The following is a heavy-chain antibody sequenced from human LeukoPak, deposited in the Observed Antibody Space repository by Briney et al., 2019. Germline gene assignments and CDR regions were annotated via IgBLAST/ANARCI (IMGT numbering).Heavy chain of an antibody. D-gene: IGHD1-26*01. J-gene: IGHJ4*02. CDR3: AKDVSGVGYFDY. V-gene: IGHV3-23*01. Sequence: PGGSLRLSCAASGFTFSSYAMSWVRQAPGKGLEWVSVISGSGGSTYYADSVKGRFTISRDNSKNTLYLQMNSLRAEDTAVYYCAKDVSGVGYFDYWGQGTLVTVSS. CDR2: ISGSGGST. CDR1: GFTFSSYA.